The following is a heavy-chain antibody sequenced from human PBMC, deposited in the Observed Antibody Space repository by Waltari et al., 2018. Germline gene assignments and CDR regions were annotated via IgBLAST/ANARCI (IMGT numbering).Heavy chain of an antibody. CDR2: IIHSGRT. Sequence: QVQLQQWGAGLLKPSETLSLTCAVYGESFSGFYWSWSRHPPGKGLDWIGEIIHSGRTNYNPSLKSRVTISVDTSKNQLSLKLSSVTAADTAVYYCARAPFGGYDYIGGTYRYLYYYMDVWGKGTTVTVSS. D-gene: IGHD3-16*02. CDR3: ARAPFGGYDYIGGTYRYLYYYMDV. J-gene: IGHJ6*03. V-gene: IGHV4-34*12. CDR1: GESFSGFY.